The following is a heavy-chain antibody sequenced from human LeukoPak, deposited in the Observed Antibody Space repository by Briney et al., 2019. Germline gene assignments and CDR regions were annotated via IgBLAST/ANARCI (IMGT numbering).Heavy chain of an antibody. Sequence: GGSLRLSCAASGFTFSSYAMHWVRQAPGKGLEWVAVISYDGSNKYYADSVKGRFTISRDNSQNTLYLQMNSLRAEDTAVYYCARDIWRYYYDSSPIDYWGQGTLVTVSS. J-gene: IGHJ4*02. CDR2: ISYDGSNK. CDR1: GFTFSSYA. CDR3: ARDIWRYYYDSSPIDY. V-gene: IGHV3-30-3*01. D-gene: IGHD3-22*01.